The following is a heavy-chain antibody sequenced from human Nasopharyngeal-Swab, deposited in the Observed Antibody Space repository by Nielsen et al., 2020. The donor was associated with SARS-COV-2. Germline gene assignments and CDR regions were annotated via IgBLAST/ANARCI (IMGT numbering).Heavy chain of an antibody. J-gene: IGHJ6*02. CDR3: ARDGSLYCSSTSCYSGKYYYGLDV. D-gene: IGHD2-2*01. CDR2: IWYDGSNK. Sequence: GEPLKISCAASGFTFSSYGMHWVRQAPGKGLEWVAVIWYDGSNKYYADSVKGRFTISRDDAKNSLYLQMNSLRAEDTAVYYCARDGSLYCSSTSCYSGKYYYGLDVWGQGTTVTVSS. V-gene: IGHV3-33*01. CDR1: GFTFSSYG.